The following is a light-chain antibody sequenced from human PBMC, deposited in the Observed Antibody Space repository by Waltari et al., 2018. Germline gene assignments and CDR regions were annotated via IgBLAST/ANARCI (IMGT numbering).Light chain of an antibody. CDR1: SGHSSSA. CDR3: QTWGTGIWV. V-gene: IGLV4-69*01. J-gene: IGLJ3*02. Sequence: QLVLTQSPSASASLGASVKLTCTLSSGHSSSAIAWHQQQPEKGPRYLMKLNSDGSHTKGEGIPDRCSGSSSGAERYLTISSLQSEDEADYYCQTWGTGIWVFGGGTKLTVL. CDR2: LNSDGSH.